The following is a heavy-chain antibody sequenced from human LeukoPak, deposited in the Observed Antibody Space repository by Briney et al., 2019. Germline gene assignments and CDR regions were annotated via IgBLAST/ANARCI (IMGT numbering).Heavy chain of an antibody. Sequence: GESLKISCMGSGYSFTSYWVGWVRQMPGKGLEWMGIIYPGDSDTRYSPSLQGQVTLSADKSISTAYLQWSSLKASDTAMYYCARQRSRDGYHPGYWGQGTLVTVSS. CDR2: IYPGDSDT. D-gene: IGHD5-24*01. CDR3: ARQRSRDGYHPGY. J-gene: IGHJ4*02. V-gene: IGHV5-51*01. CDR1: GYSFTSYW.